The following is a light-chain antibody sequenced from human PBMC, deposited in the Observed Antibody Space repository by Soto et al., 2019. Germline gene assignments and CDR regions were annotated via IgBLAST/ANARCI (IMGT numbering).Light chain of an antibody. J-gene: IGKJ1*01. CDR3: QQRSNWPPWT. CDR2: DAS. Sequence: EIVLTQSPATMSLSPGDRATLSCRASQSVSSYLAWYQQKPGQAPRLLIYDASNRAPGIPARFSGSGSGTDFTLAISILEPEDFAVYYCQQRSNWPPWTFGQGTKVEIK. CDR1: QSVSSY. V-gene: IGKV3-11*01.